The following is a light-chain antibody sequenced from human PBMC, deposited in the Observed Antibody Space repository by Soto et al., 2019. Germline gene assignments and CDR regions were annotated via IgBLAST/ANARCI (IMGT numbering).Light chain of an antibody. CDR1: QSVRSDY. CDR3: QLHGRSPRT. Sequence: EIVLTQSPGTLSFSPGERATLSCRASQSVRSDYLAWYQQKPGQAPRLHIYGASTRATGIPDRFTGSGYGTDITLTISRLEPEDLAVYYCQLHGRSPRTFGQGNEVQIK. V-gene: IGKV3-20*01. J-gene: IGKJ1*01. CDR2: GAS.